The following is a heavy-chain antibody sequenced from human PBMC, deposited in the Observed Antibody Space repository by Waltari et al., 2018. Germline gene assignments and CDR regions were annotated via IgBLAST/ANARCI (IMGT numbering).Heavy chain of an antibody. CDR2: IKQDGSEK. D-gene: IGHD6-19*01. V-gene: IGHV3-7*01. J-gene: IGHJ4*02. Sequence: EVQLVESGGGLVQPGGSLRLSCAASGFTLGSFWMNWIRQTPGKGLWWGDSIKQDGSEKDYADAVKGRFTISRDNAKNSLYLQMNSLRAEDTAVYYCATSGWYCFDYWGQGTLVTVSS. CDR1: GFTLGSFW. CDR3: ATSGWYCFDY.